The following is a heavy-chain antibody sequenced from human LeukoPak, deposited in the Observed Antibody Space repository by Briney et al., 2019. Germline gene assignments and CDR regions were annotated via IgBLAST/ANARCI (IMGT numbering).Heavy chain of an antibody. Sequence: SETLSLTCTVSGGSVSNSYWSWIGQPPGKGLEWIGYIYASGITNYNPSLKSRVTISVDRSKNQLSLELSSVTAADTALYYCARQWGYAWGQGTLVTVSS. V-gene: IGHV4-4*09. CDR2: IYASGIT. CDR3: ARQWGYA. D-gene: IGHD5-12*01. J-gene: IGHJ5*02. CDR1: GGSVSNSY.